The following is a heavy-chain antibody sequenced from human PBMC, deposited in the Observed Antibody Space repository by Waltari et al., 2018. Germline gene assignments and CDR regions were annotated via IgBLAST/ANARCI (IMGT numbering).Heavy chain of an antibody. D-gene: IGHD3-3*01. CDR3: AREDRPYYDFWSGYGAGGY. J-gene: IGHJ4*02. CDR2: IIPIFCTA. CDR1: GYTFTSYD. V-gene: IGHV1-69*06. Sequence: QVQLVQSGAEVKKPGASVKVSCKASGYTFTSYDINWVRQATGQGLEWMGWIIPIFCTANYAQKFKGRVTITADKATSTAYMERSSLRSEDTAVYYCAREDRPYYDFWSGYGAGGYWGQGTLVTVSS.